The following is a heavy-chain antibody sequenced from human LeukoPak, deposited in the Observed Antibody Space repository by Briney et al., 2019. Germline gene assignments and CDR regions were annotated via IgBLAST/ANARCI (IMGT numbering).Heavy chain of an antibody. CDR2: VTTSGGNT. D-gene: IGHD4-23*01. J-gene: IGHJ5*02. CDR3: AKEPVGRFDP. CDR1: GFTFSTYA. Sequence: GASLRLSCAASGFTFSTYAMSWVRQAPGKGLEWVSTVTTSGGNTYYADSVRGRFTISRDNSKNTLYLQINSLRAEDTAVYYCAKEPVGRFDPWGQGTLVTVSS. V-gene: IGHV3-23*01.